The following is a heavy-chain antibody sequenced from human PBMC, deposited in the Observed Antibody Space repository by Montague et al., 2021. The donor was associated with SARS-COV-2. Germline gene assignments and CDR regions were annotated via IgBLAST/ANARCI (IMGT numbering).Heavy chain of an antibody. Sequence: SETLSLTCTVSGGSISSYYWSWIRQPPGKGLEWIGHIYYSGSTNYNPSLKSRVTISVDTSKNQFSLKLSSVTAADTAVYYCARVPYSSQGFFYYYYGIDVWGQGTTVTVSS. CDR1: GGSISSYY. CDR3: ARVPYSSQGFFYYYYGIDV. D-gene: IGHD6-13*01. J-gene: IGHJ6*02. CDR2: IYYSGST. V-gene: IGHV4-59*13.